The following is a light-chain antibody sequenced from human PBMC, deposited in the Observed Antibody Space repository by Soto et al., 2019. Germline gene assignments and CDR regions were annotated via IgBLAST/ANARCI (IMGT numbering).Light chain of an antibody. V-gene: IGKV3-15*01. CDR3: QQYNNWPYT. J-gene: IGKJ2*01. Sequence: EIVMTQSPATLSVSPGERATLSCRASQSVSSNLAWYQQKPGQPPRLLIYGASTRATGVPARFSGSGSGTEFTLTISILQSEDFAVYYCQQYNNWPYTFGRGTKLEIK. CDR2: GAS. CDR1: QSVSSN.